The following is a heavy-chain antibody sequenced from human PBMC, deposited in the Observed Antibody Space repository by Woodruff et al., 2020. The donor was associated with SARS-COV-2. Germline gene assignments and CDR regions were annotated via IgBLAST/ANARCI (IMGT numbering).Heavy chain of an antibody. CDR3: ARGQLPSTK. V-gene: IGHV1-8*01. J-gene: IGHJ4*02. Sequence: VRQATGQGLEWMGWMNPNSGNTGYAQKFQGRVTMTRNTSISTAYMELSSLRSEDTAVYYCARGQLPSTKWGQGTLVTVSS. D-gene: IGHD2-2*01. CDR2: MNPNSGNT.